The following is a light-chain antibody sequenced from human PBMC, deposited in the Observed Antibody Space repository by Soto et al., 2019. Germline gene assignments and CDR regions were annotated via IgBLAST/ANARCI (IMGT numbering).Light chain of an antibody. CDR1: QSVTTW. V-gene: IGKV1-5*03. CDR2: KAS. Sequence: DIQMTQSPSTLSASVGDRVTITCRASQSVTTWLAWYQQKRGKALKPLVYKASNLESGLPSRFTGSVSGTEFTLTISSLQSDDFATYYCQQYSTYPITFGQGTRLEIK. CDR3: QQYSTYPIT. J-gene: IGKJ5*01.